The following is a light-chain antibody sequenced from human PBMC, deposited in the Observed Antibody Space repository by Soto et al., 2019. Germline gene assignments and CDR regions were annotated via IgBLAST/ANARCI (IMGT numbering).Light chain of an antibody. J-gene: IGKJ1*01. CDR2: GAS. Sequence: DIPLTQSPSTLSASVGDRVTITCRASQRIATWLAWYQHQPGSAPKLLIYGASTLQSGVTSRFSGSGSGAESTLTIDNLQPEDFATYYCQQYHLYWTFGPGTKVEI. V-gene: IGKV1-5*01. CDR3: QQYHLYWT. CDR1: QRIATW.